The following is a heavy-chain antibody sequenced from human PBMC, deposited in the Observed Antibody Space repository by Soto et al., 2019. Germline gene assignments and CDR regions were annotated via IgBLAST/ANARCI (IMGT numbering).Heavy chain of an antibody. Sequence: AVKVSCKASGGSFSNYIFAWVRQAPGQGLEWMGGTIPMFATAQYAQKLQGRVTITADESTSTVYMDLTSLTSDDTAVYYCARGLFGQQWLVGFDTWGQGTLVTVSS. D-gene: IGHD6-19*01. CDR3: ARGLFGQQWLVGFDT. J-gene: IGHJ4*02. V-gene: IGHV1-69*13. CDR1: GGSFSNYI. CDR2: TIPMFATA.